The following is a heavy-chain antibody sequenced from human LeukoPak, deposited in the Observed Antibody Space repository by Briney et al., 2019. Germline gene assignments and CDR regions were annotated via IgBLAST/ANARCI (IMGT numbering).Heavy chain of an antibody. CDR2: VHNSGRT. CDR3: ARVEYDGSGSFNWFDP. Sequence: PSETLSLTCTVSGGSIDTRSYSWGCVRQPPGRGLECIGSVHNSGRTYYNPSLKSRVGISMDTSKNQFSLKLSSVTAADTAVYYCARVEYDGSGSFNWFDPWGQGTLVTVSS. J-gene: IGHJ5*02. D-gene: IGHD3-10*01. CDR1: GGSIDTRSYS. V-gene: IGHV4-39*07.